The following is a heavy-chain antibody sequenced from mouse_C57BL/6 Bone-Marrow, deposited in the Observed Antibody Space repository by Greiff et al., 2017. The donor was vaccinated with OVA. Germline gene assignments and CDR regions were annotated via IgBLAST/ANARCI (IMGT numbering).Heavy chain of an antibody. J-gene: IGHJ2*01. V-gene: IGHV2-2*01. CDR3: ARAGDYYGSSFPYYFDY. Sequence: QVQLKESGPGLVQPSQSLSITCTVSGFSLTSYGVHWVRQSPGKGLEWLGVIWSGGSTDYNAAFISRLSISKDNSKSQVFFKMNSLQADDTAIYYCARAGDYYGSSFPYYFDYWGQGTTLTVSS. CDR1: GFSLTSYG. CDR2: IWSGGST. D-gene: IGHD1-1*01.